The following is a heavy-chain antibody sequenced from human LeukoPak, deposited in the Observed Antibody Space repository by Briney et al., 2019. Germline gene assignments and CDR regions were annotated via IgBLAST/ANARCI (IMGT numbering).Heavy chain of an antibody. CDR3: ATGHSSFDF. V-gene: IGHV3-11*05. CDR2: IGSSGTYT. Sequence: GGSLRLSCAASGFPFSGYYMSWIRQAPGKGLEWVSSIGSSGTYTNYADSVRGRFTISRDNAKNSLYLQMSSLRAEDSAVYYCATGHSSFDFWGQGSLVTVSS. D-gene: IGHD2-21*01. CDR1: GFPFSGYY. J-gene: IGHJ4*02.